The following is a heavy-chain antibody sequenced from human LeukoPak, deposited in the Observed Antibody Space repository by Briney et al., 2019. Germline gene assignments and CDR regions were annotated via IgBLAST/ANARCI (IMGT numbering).Heavy chain of an antibody. CDR3: AKVAGRYCSSTSCYYGGAFDI. CDR2: IRYDGSNK. D-gene: IGHD2-2*01. V-gene: IGHV3-30*02. Sequence: PGGSLRLSCAASGFTFSSYAMHWVRQAPGKGLEWVAFIRYDGSNKYYADSVKGRFTISRDNSKNTLYLQMNSLRAEDTAVYYCAKVAGRYCSSTSCYYGGAFDIWGQGTMVTVSS. J-gene: IGHJ3*02. CDR1: GFTFSSYA.